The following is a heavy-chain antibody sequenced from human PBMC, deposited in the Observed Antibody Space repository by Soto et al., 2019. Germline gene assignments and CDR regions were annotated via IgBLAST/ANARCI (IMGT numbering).Heavy chain of an antibody. CDR2: IYHSGST. V-gene: IGHV4-4*02. CDR3: ARAQTPAVAGLKAAYYFDY. J-gene: IGHJ4*02. CDR1: GGSISSSNW. D-gene: IGHD6-19*01. Sequence: QVQLQESGPGLVKPSGTLSLTCAVSGGSISSSNWWSWVRQPPGKGLEWIGEIYHSGSTNYNPSLKSRVTISVDKSKNQFSLKLSSVTAADTAVYYCARAQTPAVAGLKAAYYFDYWGQGTLVTVSS.